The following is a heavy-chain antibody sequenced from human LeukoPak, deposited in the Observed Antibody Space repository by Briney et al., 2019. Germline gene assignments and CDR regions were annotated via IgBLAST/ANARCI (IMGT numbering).Heavy chain of an antibody. CDR3: GKDIKVYYDSSGSAFDY. V-gene: IGHV3-9*01. D-gene: IGHD3-22*01. J-gene: IGHJ4*02. CDR2: ISWNSGSI. Sequence: PGRSLRLSCAASGFTFDDYSMQWVRQAPGKGLEWVSGISWNSGSIGYADSVKGRFTISRDNAKNSLYLQMNSLRAEDTALYYCGKDIKVYYDSSGSAFDYWGQGTLVTVSS. CDR1: GFTFDDYS.